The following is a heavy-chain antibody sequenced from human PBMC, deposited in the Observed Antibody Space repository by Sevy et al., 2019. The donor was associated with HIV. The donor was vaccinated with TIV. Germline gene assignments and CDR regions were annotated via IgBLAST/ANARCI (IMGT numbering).Heavy chain of an antibody. Sequence: SETLSLTCTVSGDSISSSYGSWIRQPPGKGLEWIGYIYYSGITNYNPSLKSRVTISRDMSKNQFSLKLSSVTAADTAVYYCARGSQYYHYAMDVWGQGTTVTVSS. CDR1: GDSISSSY. V-gene: IGHV4-59*01. CDR2: IYYSGIT. CDR3: ARGSQYYHYAMDV. J-gene: IGHJ6*02.